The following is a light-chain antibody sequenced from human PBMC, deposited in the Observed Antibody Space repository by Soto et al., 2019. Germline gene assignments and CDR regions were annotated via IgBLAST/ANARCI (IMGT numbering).Light chain of an antibody. CDR1: SSNIGSNT. V-gene: IGLV1-44*01. J-gene: IGLJ2*01. CDR2: SNN. Sequence: QSMLTQPPSASGTPGQRVTISCSGSSSNIGSNTVNWYQQLPGTAPKLLFYSNNQRPSGVPDRFSGSKSGTSASLAISGLQSEDEADYYCAAWDDSLNGPVFGGGTKVTVL. CDR3: AAWDDSLNGPV.